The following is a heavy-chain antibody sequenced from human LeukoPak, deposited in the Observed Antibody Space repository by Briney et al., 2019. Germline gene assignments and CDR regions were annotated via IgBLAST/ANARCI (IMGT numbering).Heavy chain of an antibody. D-gene: IGHD3-9*01. CDR2: MNPNSGNT. V-gene: IGHV1-8*02. CDR3: AGGTYYDILTGWNWFDP. Sequence: ASVKVSCKASGYTFTGYYMHWVRQAPGQGLEWMGWMNPNSGNTGYAQKFQSRVTMTRNTSISTAYMELSSLRSEDTAVYYCAGGTYYDILTGWNWFDPWGQGTLVTVSS. J-gene: IGHJ5*02. CDR1: GYTFTGYY.